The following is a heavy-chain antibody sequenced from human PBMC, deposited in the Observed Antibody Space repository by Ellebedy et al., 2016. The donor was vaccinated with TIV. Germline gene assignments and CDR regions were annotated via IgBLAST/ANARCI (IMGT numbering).Heavy chain of an antibody. D-gene: IGHD1-14*01. V-gene: IGHV1-46*01. J-gene: IGHJ4*02. CDR2: IDPRCGRI. CDR3: ARADEGEPLDY. CDR1: GYSFPSYY. Sequence: AASVKVSCKASGYSFPSYYLHWVRHAPGQRLEWMGIIDPRCGRIDYAQKFTDRVIMTRDKSTNTVYMELSSLRSEDTAIYYGARADEGEPLDYWGQGTLVTVSS.